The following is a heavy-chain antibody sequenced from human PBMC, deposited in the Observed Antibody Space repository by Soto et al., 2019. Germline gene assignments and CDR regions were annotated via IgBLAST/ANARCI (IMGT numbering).Heavy chain of an antibody. D-gene: IGHD3-16*01. J-gene: IGHJ3*02. CDR2: IYYSGNT. CDR3: AVRPGGRDDYFDM. Sequence: PSETLSLTCTVSGGSISTSHYYWDWIRQLPGKGLEWIGSIYYSGNTYYNPSLESRVTISVDTSKNQFSLRLSSVTAAETAVYYCAVRPGGRDDYFDMWGQGTMVT. CDR1: GGSISTSHYY. V-gene: IGHV4-39*01.